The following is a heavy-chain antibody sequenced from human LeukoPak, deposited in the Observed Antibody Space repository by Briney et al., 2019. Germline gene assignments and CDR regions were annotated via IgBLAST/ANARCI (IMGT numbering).Heavy chain of an antibody. Sequence: SETLSLTCTVSGGSISSSSYYWGWIRQPPGKGLEWIGSIYYSGSTYYNPSLKSRVTISVDTSKNQFSLKLSSVTAADTAVYYCARDQVAAAGRPNWFDPWGQGTLVTVSS. J-gene: IGHJ5*02. CDR2: IYYSGST. CDR1: GGSISSSSYY. CDR3: ARDQVAAAGRPNWFDP. V-gene: IGHV4-39*07. D-gene: IGHD6-13*01.